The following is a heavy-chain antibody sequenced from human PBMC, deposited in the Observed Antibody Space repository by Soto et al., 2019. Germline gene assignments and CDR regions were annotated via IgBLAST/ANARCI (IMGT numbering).Heavy chain of an antibody. J-gene: IGHJ4*02. Sequence: FLRLSCAASRFTFGTYEMNWVRQAPGKGLEWVSYISSSGYTVYYADSVKGRFTISRDNTRNSLYLQMNSLRDEDTALYYCVRYCSTTLCNGVATRTFDYWGQGTLVTVSS. CDR2: ISSSGYTV. D-gene: IGHD2-2*01. CDR3: VRYCSTTLCNGVATRTFDY. V-gene: IGHV3-48*03. CDR1: RFTFGTYE.